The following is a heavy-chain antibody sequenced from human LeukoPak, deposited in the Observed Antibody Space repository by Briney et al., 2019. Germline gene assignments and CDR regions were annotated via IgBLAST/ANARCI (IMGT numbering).Heavy chain of an antibody. J-gene: IGHJ4*02. CDR3: ARAEVGATTPSFDY. CDR1: GGSFSGYY. V-gene: IGHV4-34*01. CDR2: INHSGST. Sequence: PSETLSLTCAVYGGSFSGYYWSWIRQPPGKGLEWIGEINHSGSTNYNPSLKSRVTISVDTSKNQFSLKLSSVTAADAAVYYCARAEVGATTPSFDYWGQGTLVTVSS. D-gene: IGHD1-26*01.